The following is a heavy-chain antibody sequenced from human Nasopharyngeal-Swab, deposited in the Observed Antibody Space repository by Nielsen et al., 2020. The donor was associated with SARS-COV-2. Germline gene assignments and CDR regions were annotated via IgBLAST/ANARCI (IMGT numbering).Heavy chain of an antibody. D-gene: IGHD5-12*01. CDR3: AREGEYGAYDAPDY. CDR2: IVPALGLP. CDR1: GETFNNSA. Sequence: SSVHVSCKTSGETFNNSAISWVRQAPGQGLEWMGGIVPALGLPNYAQKFRGRVTISADRSTTTSYLELSSLRSEDTAIYYCAREGEYGAYDAPDYWGQVTLVTVSS. V-gene: IGHV1-69*10. J-gene: IGHJ4*02.